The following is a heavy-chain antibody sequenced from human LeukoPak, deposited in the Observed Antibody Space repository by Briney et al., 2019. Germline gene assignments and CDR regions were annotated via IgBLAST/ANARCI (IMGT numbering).Heavy chain of an antibody. J-gene: IGHJ4*02. V-gene: IGHV4-59*08. Sequence: IGYIYYSGSTNYNPSLKSRGTISVDTSKNQFSLKLSSVTAADTAVYYCARHNPRAGGGFDYWGQGTLVTVSS. CDR2: IYYSGST. CDR3: ARHNPRAGGGFDY. D-gene: IGHD1-14*01.